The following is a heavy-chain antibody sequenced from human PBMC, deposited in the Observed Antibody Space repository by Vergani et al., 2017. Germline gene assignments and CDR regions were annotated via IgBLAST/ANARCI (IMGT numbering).Heavy chain of an antibody. CDR1: GYTFTGYY. Sequence: QVQLVQSGAEVKKPGASVKVSCKASGYTFTGYYMHWVRQAPGQGLEWMGWINPNSGGTNYAQKFQGRVTMTRDTSISTAYMELSRLRSDDTAVYYCAREPQLLWFGESTSSYYFDYWGQGTLVTVSS. D-gene: IGHD3-10*01. CDR3: AREPQLLWFGESTSSYYFDY. CDR2: INPNSGGT. J-gene: IGHJ4*02. V-gene: IGHV1-2*02.